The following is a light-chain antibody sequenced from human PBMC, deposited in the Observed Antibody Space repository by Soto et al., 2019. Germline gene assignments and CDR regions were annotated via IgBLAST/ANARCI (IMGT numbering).Light chain of an antibody. V-gene: IGKV3-20*01. CDR2: GAS. J-gene: IGKJ3*01. Sequence: EIVLTQSPGTLSLSPGERATLSCRASQTFSSYLAWYQQKPGQAPRLLIYGASSRATGIPDRFSGSGSGTDFTLTISRLAPEDVAVYYCQQYGSSPPFTFGPGTIVDIK. CDR1: QTFSSY. CDR3: QQYGSSPPFT.